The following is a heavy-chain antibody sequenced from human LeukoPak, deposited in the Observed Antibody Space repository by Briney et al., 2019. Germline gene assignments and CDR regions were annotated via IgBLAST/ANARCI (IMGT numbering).Heavy chain of an antibody. CDR2: ISAYNGNT. Sequence: GASVKVSCKASGYTFTSYGISWVRQAPGQGLEWMGWISAYNGNTNYAQKLQGRVAMTTDTSTSTAYMELRSLRSDDTAVYYCARVDTKIAVAGGDYWGQGTLVTVSS. J-gene: IGHJ4*02. V-gene: IGHV1-18*01. CDR1: GYTFTSYG. D-gene: IGHD6-19*01. CDR3: ARVDTKIAVAGGDY.